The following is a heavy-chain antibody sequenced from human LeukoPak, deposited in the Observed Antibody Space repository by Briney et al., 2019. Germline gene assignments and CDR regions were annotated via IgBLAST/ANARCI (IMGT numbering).Heavy chain of an antibody. CDR2: INQDGSEK. Sequence: PGGSLRLSCAASGFIFTTHWMSWVRQAPGKGLEWVANINQDGSEKYYVDSVKGRFTISRDNAKNSLYLQMNSLRSEDTAVYYCARDRKPLNYYDSSGFDYWGQGTLVTVSS. D-gene: IGHD3-22*01. CDR1: GFIFTTHW. V-gene: IGHV3-7*03. CDR3: ARDRKPLNYYDSSGFDY. J-gene: IGHJ4*02.